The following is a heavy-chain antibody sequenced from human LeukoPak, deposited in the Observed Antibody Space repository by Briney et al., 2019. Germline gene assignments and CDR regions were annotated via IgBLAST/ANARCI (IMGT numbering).Heavy chain of an antibody. CDR2: INPNGGGT. J-gene: IGHJ4*02. D-gene: IGHD2-15*01. V-gene: IGHV1-2*02. Sequence: ASVKVSCKASGYTFTGYYIHWVRQAPGQGLEWMGWINPNGGGTNYAQKFQGRVIMTRDTSISTAYMELSSLRSDDTAVYYCASFQLGELGWSSWGQGTLVTVSS. CDR3: ASFQLGELGWSS. CDR1: GYTFTGYY.